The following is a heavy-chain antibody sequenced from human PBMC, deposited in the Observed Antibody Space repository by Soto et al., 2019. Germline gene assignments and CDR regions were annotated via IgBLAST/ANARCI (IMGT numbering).Heavy chain of an antibody. D-gene: IGHD1-1*01. J-gene: IGHJ4*02. CDR2: IFSGGST. V-gene: IGHV3-66*01. CDR3: ARDRYPLDY. CDR1: GFIFSSYA. Sequence: PGGSLRLSCAASGFIFSSYAMSWVRQAPEKGLEWVSVIFSGGSTYYADSVKGRFTISRDNSKNTLYLQMNSLRAEDTAVYYCARDRYPLDYWGQGTLVTVSS.